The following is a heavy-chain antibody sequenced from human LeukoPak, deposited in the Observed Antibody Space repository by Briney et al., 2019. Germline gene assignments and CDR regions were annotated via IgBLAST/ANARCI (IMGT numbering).Heavy chain of an antibody. CDR2: IRYDGSNK. V-gene: IGHV3-30*02. CDR1: GFTFSSYG. Sequence: GGSLRLSCAASGFTFSSYGMHWVRQAPGKGLEWVAFIRYDGSNKYYADSVKGRFTISRDSSKNTLFLQVNRLRPEDAAVYYCAKAPVTTCRGAFCYPFDYWGLGTLVTVSS. CDR3: AKAPVTTCRGAFCYPFDY. J-gene: IGHJ4*02. D-gene: IGHD2-15*01.